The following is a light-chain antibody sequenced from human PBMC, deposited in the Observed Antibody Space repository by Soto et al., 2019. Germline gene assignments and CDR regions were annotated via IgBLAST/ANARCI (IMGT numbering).Light chain of an antibody. CDR3: QQSHGIPYT. J-gene: IGKJ2*01. CDR1: QTITTY. CDR2: AAS. Sequence: DLQMTQSPSSLSASVGDRVTITCRAIQTITTYLNSYQQEPRKAPKLLIYAASSLQSGVPSRCSGSGSATDFTLTISSLQPEDFAAYYCQQSHGIPYTFGQGTKLEIK. V-gene: IGKV1-39*01.